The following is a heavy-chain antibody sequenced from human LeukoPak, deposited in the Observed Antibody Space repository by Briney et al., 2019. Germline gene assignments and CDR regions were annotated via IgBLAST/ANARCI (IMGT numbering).Heavy chain of an antibody. CDR2: ISAYNGNT. CDR3: ARDKGLIAAAGSWYNWFDP. V-gene: IGHV1-18*01. Sequence: ASVKVSCKASGYTFTSYGISWVRQAPGQGLEWMGWISAYNGNTNYAQKLQGRVTMTTDTSTSTAYMELRSLRSEDTAVYYCARDKGLIAAAGSWYNWFDPWGQGTLVTVSS. J-gene: IGHJ5*02. D-gene: IGHD6-13*01. CDR1: GYTFTSYG.